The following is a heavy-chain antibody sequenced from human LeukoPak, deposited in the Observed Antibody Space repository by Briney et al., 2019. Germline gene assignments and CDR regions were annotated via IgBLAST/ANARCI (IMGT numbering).Heavy chain of an antibody. CDR3: AKLNYLYETYYFDY. Sequence: PSETLSLTCTVSGGSISSYYWGWIRQPPGKGLEWIGSIYYSGSTYYNPSLKSRVTISVDTSKNQFSLKLSSVTAADTAVYYCAKLNYLYETYYFDYWGQGTLVTVSS. CDR2: IYYSGST. V-gene: IGHV4-39*01. J-gene: IGHJ4*02. D-gene: IGHD2/OR15-2a*01. CDR1: GGSISSYY.